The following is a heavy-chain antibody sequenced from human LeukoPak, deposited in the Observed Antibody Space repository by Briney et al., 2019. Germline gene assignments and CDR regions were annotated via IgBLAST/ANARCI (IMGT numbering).Heavy chain of an antibody. J-gene: IGHJ5*02. V-gene: IGHV4-31*03. CDR2: IYYSGST. CDR1: GGSISSGGYY. Sequence: KPSETLSLTCTVSGGSISSGGYYWSWIRQHPGKGLEWIGYIYYSGSTYYNPSLKSRVTISVDTSKNQFSLKLSSVTAADTAVYYCARGRALDYDFWSGYTPTVNWFDPWGQGTLVTVSS. D-gene: IGHD3-3*01. CDR3: ARGRALDYDFWSGYTPTVNWFDP.